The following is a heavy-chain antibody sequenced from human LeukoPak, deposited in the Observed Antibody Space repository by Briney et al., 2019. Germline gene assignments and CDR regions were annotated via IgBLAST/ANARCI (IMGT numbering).Heavy chain of an antibody. CDR1: GLTFSSHS. CDR2: ISSSSSI. J-gene: IGHJ4*02. V-gene: IGHV3-48*01. CDR3: ARSQGSLDY. Sequence: GGSLRLSCAASGLTFSSHSMNWVRQAPGKGLEWISYISSSSSIYYADSVKGRFTISRDNAKNSLYLQMNSLRAEDTAVYYCARSQGSLDYWGQGTLVTVSS. D-gene: IGHD6-19*01.